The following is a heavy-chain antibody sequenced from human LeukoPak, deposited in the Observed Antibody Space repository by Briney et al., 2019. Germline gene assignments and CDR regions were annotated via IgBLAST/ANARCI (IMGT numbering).Heavy chain of an antibody. V-gene: IGHV4-4*07. CDR1: GGSISSYY. CDR2: IYTSGST. Sequence: PSEALSLTCTVSGGSISSYYWSWIRQPAGKGLEWIGRIYTSGSTNYNPSLKSRVTISADTSKNQFSLKLTSVSAADTAIYYCARRNDFDIWGQGTMVTVSS. J-gene: IGHJ3*02. CDR3: ARRNDFDI.